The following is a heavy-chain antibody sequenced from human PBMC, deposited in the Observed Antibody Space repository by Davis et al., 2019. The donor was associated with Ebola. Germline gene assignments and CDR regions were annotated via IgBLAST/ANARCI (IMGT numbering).Heavy chain of an antibody. CDR2: IYSGGST. D-gene: IGHD3-22*01. V-gene: IGHV3-53*01. Sequence: GESLKISCAASGFTVSSNYMSWVRQAPGKGLEWVSVIYSGGSTYYADSVKGRFTISRDNSKNTLYLQMNSLRAEDTAVYYCARDTYYDSSGYEPWDYWGQGTLVTVSS. CDR3: ARDTYYDSSGYEPWDY. J-gene: IGHJ4*02. CDR1: GFTVSSNY.